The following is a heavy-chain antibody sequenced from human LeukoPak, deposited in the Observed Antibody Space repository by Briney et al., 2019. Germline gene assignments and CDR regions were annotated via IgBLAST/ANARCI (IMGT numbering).Heavy chain of an antibody. Sequence: SETLSLTCAVYGGPFSGYYWSWIRQPPGKGLEWIGEINHSGSTNYNPSLKSRVTISVDTSKNQFSLKLSSVTAADTAVYYCAREEVSQRWLQFFPHWGQGTLVTVSS. D-gene: IGHD5-24*01. CDR3: AREEVSQRWLQFFPH. J-gene: IGHJ4*02. CDR2: INHSGST. V-gene: IGHV4-34*01. CDR1: GGPFSGYY.